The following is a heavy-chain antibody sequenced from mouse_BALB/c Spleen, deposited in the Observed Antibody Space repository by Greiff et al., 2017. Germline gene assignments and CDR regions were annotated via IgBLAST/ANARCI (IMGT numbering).Heavy chain of an antibody. J-gene: IGHJ2*01. CDR3: ASADYYDGSSAAGRPDY. V-gene: IGHV1S135*01. Sequence: VQLQQSGPELVKPGASVKVSCKASGYSFTDYNMYWVKQSHGKSLEWIGYIDPYNGGTSYNQKFKGKATLTVDKSSSTAFMQLNCLTSEDSAVYDCASADYYDGSSAAGRPDYWGQGTALTVSS. CDR2: IDPYNGGT. D-gene: IGHD1-1*01. CDR1: GYSFTDYN.